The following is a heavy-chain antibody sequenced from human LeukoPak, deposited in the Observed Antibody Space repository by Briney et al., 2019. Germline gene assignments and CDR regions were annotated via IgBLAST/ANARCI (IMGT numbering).Heavy chain of an antibody. CDR3: AKDLAVAGSTGMDV. D-gene: IGHD6-19*01. CDR2: ISYDSVNR. CDR1: GFAFSTYG. V-gene: IGHV3-30*18. Sequence: GGSLRLSCAASGFAFSTYGMLWVRQAPGKGLEWAAVISYDSVNRFYADSVKGRFTISRDNSRSTLSLQMNSLRGEDTGVYFCAKDLAVAGSTGMDVWGKGTTVIVSS. J-gene: IGHJ6*03.